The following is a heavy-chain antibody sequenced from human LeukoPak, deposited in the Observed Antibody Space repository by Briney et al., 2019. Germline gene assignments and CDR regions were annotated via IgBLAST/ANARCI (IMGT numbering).Heavy chain of an antibody. Sequence: PGRSLRLSCAASGFTFSSYGMHWVRQAPGKGLEWLAVISYDGSNKDYADSVKGRFTIPRDNSKNTLYLQMNSLRAEDTAVYYCARDPSTVVTPGIDYWGQGTLVTVSS. CDR1: GFTFSSYG. D-gene: IGHD4-23*01. J-gene: IGHJ4*02. CDR3: ARDPSTVVTPGIDY. V-gene: IGHV3-30*03. CDR2: ISYDGSNK.